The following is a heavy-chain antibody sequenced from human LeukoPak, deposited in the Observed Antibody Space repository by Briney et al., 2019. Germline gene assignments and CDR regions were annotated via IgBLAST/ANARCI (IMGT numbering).Heavy chain of an antibody. CDR1: GYTFTSYY. D-gene: IGHD3-22*01. Sequence: GASVKVSCKASGYTFTSYYMHWVRQAPGQGLEWTGIINPSGGSTSYAQKFQGRVTMTRDMSTSTVYMELSSLRSEDTAVYYCASSINYYDSSGYQDAFAIWGQGTMVTVSS. J-gene: IGHJ3*02. CDR2: INPSGGST. CDR3: ASSINYYDSSGYQDAFAI. V-gene: IGHV1-46*01.